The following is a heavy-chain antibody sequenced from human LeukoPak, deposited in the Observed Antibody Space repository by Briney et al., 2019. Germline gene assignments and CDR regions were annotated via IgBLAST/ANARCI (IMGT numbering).Heavy chain of an antibody. CDR1: GGSFSGYY. D-gene: IGHD6-13*01. V-gene: IGHV4-34*01. J-gene: IGHJ4*02. Sequence: PSETLSLTCAVYGGSFSGYYWSWIRQPPGKGLEWIGEINHSGSTNYNPSLKSRVTISVDTSKNQFSLKLSSVTAADTAVYYCARGIRAAAGTYKGFFNYWGQGTLVTVSS. CDR3: ARGIRAAAGTYKGFFNY. CDR2: INHSGST.